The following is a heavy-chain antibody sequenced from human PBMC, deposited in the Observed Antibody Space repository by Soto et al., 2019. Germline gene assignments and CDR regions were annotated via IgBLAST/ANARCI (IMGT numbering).Heavy chain of an antibody. Sequence: QVPLVQSGAEVKKPGSSVKVSCKASGGTFSKYSITWIRQAPGQGLEWMGRIIPFLGVTNYAQKFKGRVTITADKSTSTAYMELHTLRSKDTAVYFWAQGPTRMARYRRMDDWGQGTRVTVAS. CDR3: AQGPTRMARYRRMDD. CDR1: GGTFSKYS. CDR2: IIPFLGVT. J-gene: IGHJ4*02. V-gene: IGHV1-69*02. D-gene: IGHD1-26*01.